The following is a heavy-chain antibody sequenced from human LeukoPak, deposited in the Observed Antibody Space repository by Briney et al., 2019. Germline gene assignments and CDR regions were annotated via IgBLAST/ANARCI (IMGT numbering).Heavy chain of an antibody. Sequence: PGGSLRLSCATSGFTFPTYWMHWVRQAPGKGLVWVSRVNSDGSRTDYADSVKGRFTVSRDNAKNTLYLQMNSLRAEDTAVYHCARREGYCSGGTCYFDNWGQGTLVTVSS. CDR2: VNSDGSRT. J-gene: IGHJ4*02. CDR3: ARREGYCSGGTCYFDN. CDR1: GFTFPTYW. D-gene: IGHD2-15*01. V-gene: IGHV3-74*01.